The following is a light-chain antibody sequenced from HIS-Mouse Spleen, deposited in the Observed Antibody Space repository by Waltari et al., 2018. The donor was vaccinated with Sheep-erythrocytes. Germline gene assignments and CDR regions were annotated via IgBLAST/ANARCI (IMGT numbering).Light chain of an antibody. Sequence: QSALTQPRSVSGSPGQSVTISCTGTSSDVGGYNYVSWYQQHPGKAPKLMIYDVSKRPSGVPDRFSGSKSGNTASLPISGLQAEDEADYYCCSYAGSYTWVFGGGTK. CDR3: CSYAGSYTWV. CDR1: SSDVGGYNY. J-gene: IGLJ3*02. CDR2: DVS. V-gene: IGLV2-11*01.